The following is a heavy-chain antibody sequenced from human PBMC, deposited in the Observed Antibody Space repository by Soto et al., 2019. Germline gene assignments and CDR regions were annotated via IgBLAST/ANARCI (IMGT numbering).Heavy chain of an antibody. J-gene: IGHJ6*02. CDR3: ARDAPSTYYPSNYDFWSGYYTRAYYYYGMDV. CDR2: ISSAGSNK. CDR1: GLTFRSSC. D-gene: IGHD3-3*01. V-gene: IGHV3-30*03. Sequence: PVGSLRLSCAASGLTFRSSCMLWVRQAPGKGLEWVAVISSAGSNKYYVDSVKGRFTISRDNAKNSLYLQMNSLRAEDTAVYYCARDAPSTYYPSNYDFWSGYYTRAYYYYGMDVWGQGTTVTVSS.